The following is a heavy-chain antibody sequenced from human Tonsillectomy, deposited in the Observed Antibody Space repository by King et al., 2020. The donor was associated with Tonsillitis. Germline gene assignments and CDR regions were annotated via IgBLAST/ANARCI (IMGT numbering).Heavy chain of an antibody. CDR3: ARDPSRGAATADDAFDI. D-gene: IGHD6-13*01. CDR2: INAKSGGT. V-gene: IGHV1-2*02. J-gene: IGHJ3*02. CDR1: GYTLTDYY. Sequence: QLVQSGAEVKKPGASVKVSCKASGYTLTDYYMHWVRQAPGQGLEWMGWINAKSGGTNYAQKVQGRVTMTRDTSISTAYMELSRVRSDDMAVYYCARDPSRGAATADDAFDIWGQGTMVTVS.